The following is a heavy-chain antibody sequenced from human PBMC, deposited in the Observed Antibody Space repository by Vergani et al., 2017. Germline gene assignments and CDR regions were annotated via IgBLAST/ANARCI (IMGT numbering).Heavy chain of an antibody. CDR3: ARDQWNDDGPRGWFAP. CDR1: GASISSYF. CDR2: VHTDGTA. J-gene: IGHJ5*02. V-gene: IGHV4-4*07. Sequence: VQLQESGPGLLKPSATLSLTCSVSGASISSYFWRWIRQPAGKGLEWLGRVHTDGTAYYNPSLRTRVRLSADLSQSQFSLKMTSLTAADTAVYFCARDQWNDDGPRGWFAPWGQGILVTVSS. D-gene: IGHD5-24*01.